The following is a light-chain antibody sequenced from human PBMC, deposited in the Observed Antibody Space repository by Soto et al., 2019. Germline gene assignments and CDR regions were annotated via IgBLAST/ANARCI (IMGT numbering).Light chain of an antibody. V-gene: IGLV1-51*01. CDR1: SSNIGNNY. CDR2: DNN. J-gene: IGLJ2*01. Sequence: SVLTQPPSVYAAPGQKVTISCSGSSSNIGNNYVSWYQQLPGTAPKLLIYDNNKRPSGIPDRFSGSKSGTSATLGITGLQTGDEADYYCGTWDSSLSAVVFGGGTKVTVL. CDR3: GTWDSSLSAVV.